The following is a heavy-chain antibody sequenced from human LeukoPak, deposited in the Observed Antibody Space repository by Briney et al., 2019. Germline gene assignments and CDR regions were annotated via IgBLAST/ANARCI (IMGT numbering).Heavy chain of an antibody. V-gene: IGHV3-53*01. CDR3: ARDRSSGWYDAFDI. D-gene: IGHD6-19*01. Sequence: GGSLRLSCAASGFTVRSNYMSWVRQAPGKGLEWVSVIYSGGSTYYADSVKGRFTISRDNSKNTLYLQMNSPRAEDTAVYYCARDRSSGWYDAFDIWGQGTMVTVSS. J-gene: IGHJ3*02. CDR1: GFTVRSNY. CDR2: IYSGGST.